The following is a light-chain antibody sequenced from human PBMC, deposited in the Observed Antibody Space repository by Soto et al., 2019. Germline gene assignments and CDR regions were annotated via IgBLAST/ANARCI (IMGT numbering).Light chain of an antibody. CDR2: GAS. J-gene: IGKJ1*01. Sequence: EMVLTQSPGTLSLSPGERATLSCRASQSVSSSHLAWYQQKPGQAPRLLISGASSRATGIPDRFTGSGSGTDFTFTISRLEPEDFAVYYCQQYGSSPRTFGQGTKVEIK. V-gene: IGKV3-20*01. CDR3: QQYGSSPRT. CDR1: QSVSSSH.